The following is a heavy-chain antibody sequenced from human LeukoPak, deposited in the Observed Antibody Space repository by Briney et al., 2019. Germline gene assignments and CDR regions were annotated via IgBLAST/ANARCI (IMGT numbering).Heavy chain of an antibody. J-gene: IGHJ5*01. CDR2: ISHRGRT. CDR3: TRQLSWASDTGDS. CDR1: GGSVSGYY. D-gene: IGHD6-13*01. Sequence: SETLSLTCAVYGGSVSGYYRSWIRQPPGKGLEWIGEISHRGRTHYNPSLQSRLTISVDNSQNQFSLKLKSVTAADTSMYYCTRQLSWASDTGDSWGQGTLVTVSS. V-gene: IGHV4-34*01.